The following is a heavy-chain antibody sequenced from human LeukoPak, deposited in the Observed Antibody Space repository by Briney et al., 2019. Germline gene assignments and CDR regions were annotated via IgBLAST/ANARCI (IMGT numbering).Heavy chain of an antibody. D-gene: IGHD6-19*01. V-gene: IGHV3-23*01. Sequence: GGSLRLSCAASGFTFSSYAMSWVRQAPGKGLEWVSGISGSGGSTYYADSVKGRFTISRDNSKNTLYLQMNSLRAEDTAVYYCAKDWMFRIAVAVFDYWGQGTLVTVSS. CDR3: AKDWMFRIAVAVFDY. CDR1: GFTFSSYA. J-gene: IGHJ4*02. CDR2: ISGSGGST.